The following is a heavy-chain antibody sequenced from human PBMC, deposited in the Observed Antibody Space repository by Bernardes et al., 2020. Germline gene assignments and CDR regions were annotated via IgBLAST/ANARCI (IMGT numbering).Heavy chain of an antibody. CDR1: GGSISSYY. Sequence: TLSLTCTVSGGSISSYYWSWIRQPPGKGLEWIGYIYYSGSTNYNPSLKSRVTISVDTSKNQFSLKLSSVTAADTAVYYCASFSSPGGLYGMDVWGKGTTVTVSS. V-gene: IGHV4-59*01. CDR3: ASFSSPGGLYGMDV. CDR2: IYYSGST. J-gene: IGHJ6*04. D-gene: IGHD6-13*01.